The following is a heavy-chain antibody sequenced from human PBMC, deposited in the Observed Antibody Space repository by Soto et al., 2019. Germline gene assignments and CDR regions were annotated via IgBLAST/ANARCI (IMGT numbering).Heavy chain of an antibody. V-gene: IGHV3-23*01. CDR1: GFTFSSYA. J-gene: IGHJ4*02. Sequence: EVQLLESGGGLVQPGGSLRLSCAASGFTFSSYAMSWVRQAPGKGLEWVSAISGSGGSTYYADPVKGRFTISRDNSKNTLYLQMNSLRAEDTAVYYCAKDFDYGDYDPNYFDYWGQGTLVTVSS. D-gene: IGHD4-17*01. CDR3: AKDFDYGDYDPNYFDY. CDR2: ISGSGGST.